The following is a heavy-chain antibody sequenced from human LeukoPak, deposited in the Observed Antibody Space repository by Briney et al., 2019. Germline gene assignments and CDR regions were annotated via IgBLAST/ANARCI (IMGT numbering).Heavy chain of an antibody. V-gene: IGHV4-38-2*02. J-gene: IGHJ4*02. CDR2: VYHSGST. D-gene: IGHD3-3*01. Sequence: SESLSLTCTVSGYSISSGYYCGWIRQPPGKGLEWIGSVYHSGSTYYNPSLKSRVTISTDKSKNQFSLKLTSVTAADTAVYYCGSQREWSLTEYHFDYWGQGTLVTVSS. CDR1: GYSISSGYY. CDR3: GSQREWSLTEYHFDY.